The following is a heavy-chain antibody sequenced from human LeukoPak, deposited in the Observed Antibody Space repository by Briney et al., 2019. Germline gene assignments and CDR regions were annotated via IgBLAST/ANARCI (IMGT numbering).Heavy chain of an antibody. CDR3: ARGYYYGSGSYNPYDY. D-gene: IGHD3-10*01. J-gene: IGHJ4*02. CDR2: IIPIFGTA. Sequence: SVKVSCKASGGTFSSYAISWVRQAPGQGLEWMGGIIPIFGTANYAQKFQGRVTITADESTSTAYMELSSLRSEDTAVYYCARGYYYGSGSYNPYDYWGQGTLVTVSS. CDR1: GGTFSSYA. V-gene: IGHV1-69*13.